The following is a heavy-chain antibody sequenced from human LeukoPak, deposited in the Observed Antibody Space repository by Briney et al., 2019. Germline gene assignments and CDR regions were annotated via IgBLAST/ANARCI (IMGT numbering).Heavy chain of an antibody. D-gene: IGHD5-18*01. CDR3: ARDSRGYSYDWFDP. CDR2: ISYSGST. Sequence: SETLSLTCTVSGGSINSYYWSWIRQPPGKGLEWIGHISYSGSTNYNPSLRSRVTISVDTSKNQFSLKLSSVTAADTAVYYCARDSRGYSYDWFDPWGQGTLVTVSS. V-gene: IGHV4-59*12. J-gene: IGHJ5*02. CDR1: GGSINSYY.